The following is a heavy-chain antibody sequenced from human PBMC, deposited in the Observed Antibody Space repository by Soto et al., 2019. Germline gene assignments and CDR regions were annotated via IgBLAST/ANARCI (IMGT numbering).Heavy chain of an antibody. V-gene: IGHV5-51*01. CDR2: IYPGDSDT. J-gene: IGHJ4*02. CDR3: ARQYDSSGYYETSFDY. D-gene: IGHD3-22*01. Sequence: XESLTISCKGSGYSFSSYWIGLVRQMPGKGLEWMGIIYPGDSDTRYSPSFQGQVTISADKSISTAYLQWSSLKASDTAMYYCARQYDSSGYYETSFDYWGQGTLVTVSS. CDR1: GYSFSSYW.